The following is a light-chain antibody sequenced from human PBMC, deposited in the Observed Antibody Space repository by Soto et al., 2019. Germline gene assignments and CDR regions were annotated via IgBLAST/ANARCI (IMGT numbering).Light chain of an antibody. Sequence: EIVLTQSPATLSLSPGERATLSCRASQSVSSYFAWYQQKPGQAPRLLIYDASNSATGIPARFSGGGSGTDFTLTLSSLEPEDFAVYYCQQRFNWPRFTFGQGTKLEIK. CDR1: QSVSSY. J-gene: IGKJ2*01. V-gene: IGKV3-11*01. CDR2: DAS. CDR3: QQRFNWPRFT.